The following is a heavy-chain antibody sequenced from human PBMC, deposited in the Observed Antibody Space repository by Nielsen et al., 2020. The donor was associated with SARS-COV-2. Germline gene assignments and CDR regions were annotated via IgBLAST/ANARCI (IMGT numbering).Heavy chain of an antibody. Sequence: GESLKISCAASGFTFSSYAMHWVRQAPGKGLEWVAVISYDGSNKYYADSVKGRFTISRDNSKNTLYLQMNSLRAEDTAVYYCAKSLDDGYSSGWYSYSPPAAWGQGTLVTVSS. CDR3: AKSLDDGYSSGWYSYSPPAA. V-gene: IGHV3-30-3*02. J-gene: IGHJ5*02. CDR1: GFTFSSYA. D-gene: IGHD6-19*01. CDR2: ISYDGSNK.